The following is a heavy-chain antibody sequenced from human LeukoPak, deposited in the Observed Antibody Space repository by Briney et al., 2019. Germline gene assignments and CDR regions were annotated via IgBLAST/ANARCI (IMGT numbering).Heavy chain of an antibody. CDR3: ARDLSSAGLRNWFDP. Sequence: GGSLRLSCAASGFTVSNYMTWVRQAPGKGLEWVSVIYSGGSTYYADSVKGRFTISRDTSKNTLYLQMNSLRAEDTAVYYCARDLSSAGLRNWFDPWGQGTLVTVSS. CDR1: GFTVSNY. J-gene: IGHJ5*02. V-gene: IGHV3-66*01. CDR2: IYSGGST. D-gene: IGHD6-25*01.